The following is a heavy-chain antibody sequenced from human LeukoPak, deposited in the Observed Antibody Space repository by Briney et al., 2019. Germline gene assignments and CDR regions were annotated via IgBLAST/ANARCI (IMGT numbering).Heavy chain of an antibody. J-gene: IGHJ4*02. CDR2: IIDSGNSI. CDR3: ARDRLNRADCGTDCYSAVFDY. V-gene: IGHV3-23*01. CDR1: GFTFSSCA. Sequence: GGSLRLSCAASGFTFSSCAMSWVRQAPGKGLEWVSTIIDSGNSIYYADSAEGRFTISRDNSKNTLYLQMNNLGVEDTAVYYCARDRLNRADCGTDCYSAVFDYWGQGALVTVSS. D-gene: IGHD2-21*02.